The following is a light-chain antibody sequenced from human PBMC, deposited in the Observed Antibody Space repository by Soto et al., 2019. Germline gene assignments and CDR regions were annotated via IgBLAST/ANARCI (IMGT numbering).Light chain of an antibody. CDR2: WTS. V-gene: IGKV4-1*01. CDR1: KSDLYTSNTKNY. J-gene: IGKJ2*01. CDR3: QQYYNSRHT. Sequence: IIMTQSPNSPAVSLDETATINCTTSKSDLYTSNTKNYIVWYQQKPGQPPNLLIYWTSIRASVGPHRFSGSGCLSDFTLTINGLQAIYVALYHCQQYYNSRHTFGQGT.